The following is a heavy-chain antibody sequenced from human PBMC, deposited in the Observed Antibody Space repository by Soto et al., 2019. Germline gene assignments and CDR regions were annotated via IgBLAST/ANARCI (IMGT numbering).Heavy chain of an antibody. J-gene: IGHJ6*02. Sequence: GESLKISCKGSGYSFTSFWITWVRQMPGKGLEWMGKIDPSDSYTTYNPSLQGHVTISADKSISTAYLQWSSLKASDTAIYYCARQEGSSSDFYYYGMDVWGPGTTVTVSS. CDR1: GYSFTSFW. D-gene: IGHD6-6*01. CDR3: ARQEGSSSDFYYYGMDV. CDR2: IDPSDSYT. V-gene: IGHV5-10-1*01.